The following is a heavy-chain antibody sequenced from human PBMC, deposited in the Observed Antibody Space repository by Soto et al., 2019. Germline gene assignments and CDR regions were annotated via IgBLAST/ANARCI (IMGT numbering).Heavy chain of an antibody. D-gene: IGHD2-8*01. CDR2: ISAYNGHT. V-gene: IGHV1-18*01. Sequence: QVPLVQSGAEMKKPGASVKVSCKASGYTFTNYGFNWVRQAPGKGVEWMGWISAYNGHTKYSKIFQGRVTMTTDASTRTAYMALGSLTADDTAVYYCAREGGATNPLGYWGQGTLVTVSS. CDR3: AREGGATNPLGY. CDR1: GYTFTNYG. J-gene: IGHJ4*02.